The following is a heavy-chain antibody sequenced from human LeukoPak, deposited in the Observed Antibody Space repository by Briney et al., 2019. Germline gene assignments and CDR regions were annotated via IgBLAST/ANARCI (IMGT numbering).Heavy chain of an antibody. V-gene: IGHV1-8*02. J-gene: IGHJ3*01. D-gene: IGHD2-2*01. CDR3: ARDQSGPAAPDDALDF. CDR2: MNPNNGNT. CDR1: GYTFTSYD. Sequence: GASVKVSCKASGYTFTSYDINWVRQATGQGLEWMGWMNPNNGNTGYAQKFQGRVTMTRDTSISTAYMELSSLTSEDAAVYYCARDQSGPAAPDDALDFWGQGTLVTVSS.